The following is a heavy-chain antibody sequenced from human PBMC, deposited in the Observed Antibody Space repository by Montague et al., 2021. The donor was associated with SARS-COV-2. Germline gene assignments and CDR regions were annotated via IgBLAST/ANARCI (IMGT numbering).Heavy chain of an antibody. CDR3: ARDRVDRYSGSRTAYGMDV. D-gene: IGHD1-26*01. Sequence: TLSLTCTVSGGSISSGSYYWSWIRQPAGKGLEWIGRIYTSGSTNYNPSPKSRVTISVDTSKNQFSLKLSSVTAADTAVYYCARDRVDRYSGSRTAYGMDVWGQGTTVTVSS. CDR1: GGSISSGSYY. J-gene: IGHJ6*02. CDR2: IYTSGST. V-gene: IGHV4-61*02.